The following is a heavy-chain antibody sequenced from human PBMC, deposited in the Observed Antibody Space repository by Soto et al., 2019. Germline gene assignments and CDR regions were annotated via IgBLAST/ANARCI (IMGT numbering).Heavy chain of an antibody. CDR1: GFTFYTYE. D-gene: IGHD3-10*01. CDR2: ISSSGSTT. J-gene: IGHJ3*01. Sequence: GGSLRLSCAASGFTFYTYEMNWVRQAPGKGLEWVSYISSSGSTTYYADSVKGRFTISIDNAKNSLYLQMNSLRAEDTATYYCATRSGGGGAFDFWGQGTMVTVSS. CDR3: ATRSGGGGAFDF. V-gene: IGHV3-48*03.